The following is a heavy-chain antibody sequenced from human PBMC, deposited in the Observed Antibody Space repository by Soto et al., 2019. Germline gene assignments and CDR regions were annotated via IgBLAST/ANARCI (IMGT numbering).Heavy chain of an antibody. D-gene: IGHD7-27*01. CDR3: ATDLNWEHY. CDR1: GFTFGTYW. J-gene: IGHJ4*02. V-gene: IGHV3-7*04. Sequence: EVQLVESGGGLVQPGGSLRLSCEASGFTFGTYWMTWVRQPPGKGLECVADIKPDGSERYYVDSVKGRFTISRDNAKNSLYLHMNSLRAEATAVYYCATDLNWEHYWGQGTLVTVSS. CDR2: IKPDGSER.